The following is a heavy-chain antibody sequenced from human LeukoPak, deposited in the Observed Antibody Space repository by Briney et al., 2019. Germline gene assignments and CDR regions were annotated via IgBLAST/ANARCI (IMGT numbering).Heavy chain of an antibody. Sequence: GRSLRLSCAASGFTFSSYSMNWVRQAPGKGLEWVSSIGSSSTYIYYADSVKGRFTISRDNAKNSLYLQMNSLRAEDTAVYYCARPASDYYDSSGPIDYWGQGTLVTVSS. CDR1: GFTFSSYS. CDR3: ARPASDYYDSSGPIDY. J-gene: IGHJ4*02. D-gene: IGHD3-22*01. CDR2: IGSSSTYI. V-gene: IGHV3-21*01.